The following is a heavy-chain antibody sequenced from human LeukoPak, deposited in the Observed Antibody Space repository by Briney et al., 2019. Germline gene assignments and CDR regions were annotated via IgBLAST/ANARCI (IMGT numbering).Heavy chain of an antibody. Sequence: GGSLRLSCSASGFTFSSHAVHWVRHAPGKGLEYVSGISSNGDRYYADSVKGRLTISRDNSKNTLQLEMSSLRADDTAVYHCVRDRGSGGWRALDYWGLGTLVTVSS. D-gene: IGHD6-19*01. V-gene: IGHV3-64D*06. CDR3: VRDRGSGGWRALDY. J-gene: IGHJ4*02. CDR2: ISSNGDR. CDR1: GFTFSSHA.